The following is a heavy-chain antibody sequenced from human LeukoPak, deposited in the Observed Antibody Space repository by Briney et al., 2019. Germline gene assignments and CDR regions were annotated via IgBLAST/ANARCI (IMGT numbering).Heavy chain of an antibody. V-gene: IGHV1-46*01. CDR2: INPSGGST. J-gene: IGHJ4*02. D-gene: IGHD3-3*01. Sequence: ASVKVSCKASGYIFTSFYIHWVRQAPGQGLEWMGIINPSGGSTNYAQKFQGRVTMTRDTSTSTIYMELSSLRSEDTAVNYCARLYDFWSGYYSRYFDYWGQGTLVTVSS. CDR3: ARLYDFWSGYYSRYFDY. CDR1: GYIFTSFY.